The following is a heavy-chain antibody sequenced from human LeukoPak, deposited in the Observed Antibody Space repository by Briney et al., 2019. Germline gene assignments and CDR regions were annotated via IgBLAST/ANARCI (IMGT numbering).Heavy chain of an antibody. CDR2: INQGGSDT. Sequence: GGSLRLSCAASGFTFSGLWMSWVREALGEGLGWVAKINQGGSDTYYVESVKGRFTISRDNANNLLYLQMNSLRGEDTAVYYCTRARSRAEDDWGQGTLVTVS. J-gene: IGHJ4*02. V-gene: IGHV3-7*01. D-gene: IGHD1-14*01. CDR1: GFTFSGLW. CDR3: TRARSRAEDD.